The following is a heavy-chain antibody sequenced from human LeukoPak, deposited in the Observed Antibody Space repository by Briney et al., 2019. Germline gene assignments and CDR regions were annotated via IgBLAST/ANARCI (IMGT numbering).Heavy chain of an antibody. J-gene: IGHJ4*02. Sequence: GGSLRLSCAASGFTFSSYGMHWVRQAPGKGLEWVAVISYDGSNKYYADSVKGRFTISRDNSKNTLYLQMNSLRAEDTAVYYCAKAPVTTCRGAFCYPFDYWGLGTLVTVSS. CDR3: AKAPVTTCRGAFCYPFDY. V-gene: IGHV3-30*18. CDR2: ISYDGSNK. CDR1: GFTFSSYG. D-gene: IGHD2-15*01.